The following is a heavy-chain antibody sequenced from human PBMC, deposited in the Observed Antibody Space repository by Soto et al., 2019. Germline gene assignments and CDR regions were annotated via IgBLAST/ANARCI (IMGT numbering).Heavy chain of an antibody. V-gene: IGHV3-48*01. J-gene: IGHJ4*02. CDR3: ARASSGYDLGDDF. CDR1: GFDFGGYS. CDR2: ISFSSQTI. Sequence: GGSLRLSCAASGFDFGGYSFHWVRQAPGKGLEWISYISFSSQTIYYADSVKGRFTVSRDNAKKSLYLQMNTLRVEDTAVYYCARASSGYDLGDDFWGQGTLVTVSS. D-gene: IGHD5-12*01.